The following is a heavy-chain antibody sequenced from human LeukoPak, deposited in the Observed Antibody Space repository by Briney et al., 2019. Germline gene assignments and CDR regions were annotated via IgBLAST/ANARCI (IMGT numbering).Heavy chain of an antibody. V-gene: IGHV5-51*01. Sequence: GESLKISCKGSGYSFTSYWIGWVRQMPGKGLEWMGIIYPGDSDTRYSPSFQGQVTISADKSISTAYLQWSSLKASDTAMYYCARLGGSTVVTPGLDYWGQGTLVTVSS. CDR3: ARLGGSTVVTPGLDY. CDR1: GYSFTSYW. CDR2: IYPGDSDT. J-gene: IGHJ4*02. D-gene: IGHD4-23*01.